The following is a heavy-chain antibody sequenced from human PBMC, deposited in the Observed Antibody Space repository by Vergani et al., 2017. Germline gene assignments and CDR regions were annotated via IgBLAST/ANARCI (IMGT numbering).Heavy chain of an antibody. J-gene: IGHJ5*02. CDR1: GGSFSGYY. CDR3: ARDDGPYGGKT. Sequence: QVQLQQWGAGLLKPSETLSLTCAVYGGSFSGYYWSWIRQHPGKGLEWIGYIYYSGSTYYNPSLKSRVTISVDTSKNQFSLKLSSVTAADTAVYYCARDDGPYGGKTWGQGTLVTVSS. D-gene: IGHD4-23*01. CDR2: IYYSGST. V-gene: IGHV4-34*01.